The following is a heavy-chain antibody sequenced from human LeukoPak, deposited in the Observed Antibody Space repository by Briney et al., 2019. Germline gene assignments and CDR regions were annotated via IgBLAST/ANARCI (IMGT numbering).Heavy chain of an antibody. CDR2: INPNSGGT. Sequence: ASVKVSCKASGYTFTGYYMHWVRQAPGQGLEWMGWINPNSGGTNYAQKLQGRVTMTTDTSTSTAYMELRSLRSDDTAVYYCAKSIAAAGTGGTLNDYWGQGTLVTVSS. V-gene: IGHV1-2*02. CDR3: AKSIAAAGTGGTLNDY. CDR1: GYTFTGYY. J-gene: IGHJ4*02. D-gene: IGHD6-13*01.